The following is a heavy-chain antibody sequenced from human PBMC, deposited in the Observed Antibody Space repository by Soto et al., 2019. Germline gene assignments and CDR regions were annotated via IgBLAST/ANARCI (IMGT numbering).Heavy chain of an antibody. CDR2: ISYDGSHK. V-gene: IGHV3-30*03. CDR1: GFSFSHYG. CDR3: AREREREQLGYYGVDV. J-gene: IGHJ6*02. Sequence: QVQVVESGGGVVQPGRSLRLSCVASGFSFSHYGMQWVRQDPGKGLEWVAVISYDGSHKYYGESVTGRFTISRDNSKNTLCLQMNSLRPDDTALYFCAREREREQLGYYGVDVWGQGATVAVSS. D-gene: IGHD6-13*01.